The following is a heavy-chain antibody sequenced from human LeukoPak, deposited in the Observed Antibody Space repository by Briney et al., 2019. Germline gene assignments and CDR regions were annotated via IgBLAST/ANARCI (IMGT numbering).Heavy chain of an antibody. J-gene: IGHJ4*02. CDR2: ISSSSSTI. CDR3: ARVISSTSRVVDY. D-gene: IGHD2-2*01. Sequence: GGSLRLSRAASGFTFSSYSMNWVRQAPGKGLEWVSYISSSSSTIYYADSVRGRFTISRDNAKNSLYLQMNSLRAEDTAVYYCARVISSTSRVVDYWGQGTLVTVSS. V-gene: IGHV3-48*01. CDR1: GFTFSSYS.